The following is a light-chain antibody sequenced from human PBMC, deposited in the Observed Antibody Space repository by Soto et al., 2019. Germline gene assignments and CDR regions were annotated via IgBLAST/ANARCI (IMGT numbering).Light chain of an antibody. J-gene: IGLJ3*02. Sequence: QTVVTQEQSFSVSPGRTVTLTCGLSSGSVSTSYYPSWYQQTPGQAPRTLIYSTNTRSSGVPDRFSGSILGNKAALTITGAQADDESDYYCGLYMGSGIWVYGGGTKVTVL. CDR1: SGSVSTSYY. CDR2: STN. CDR3: GLYMGSGIWV. V-gene: IGLV8-61*01.